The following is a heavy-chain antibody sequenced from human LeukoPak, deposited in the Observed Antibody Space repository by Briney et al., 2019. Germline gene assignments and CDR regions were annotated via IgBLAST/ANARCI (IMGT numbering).Heavy chain of an antibody. J-gene: IGHJ4*02. D-gene: IGHD6-6*01. CDR1: GLTFSNYA. V-gene: IGHV3-64*01. Sequence: GGSLRLSCAAYGLTFSNYAMHWVRQAPGKGLEHVSAISGNGFGTYYANSVKGRFTISRDNSENTLFLQRGSLRAEDMAVYCCARGGGYSSSPPEDWGQGTLVTVSA. CDR2: ISGNGFGT. CDR3: ARGGGYSSSPPED.